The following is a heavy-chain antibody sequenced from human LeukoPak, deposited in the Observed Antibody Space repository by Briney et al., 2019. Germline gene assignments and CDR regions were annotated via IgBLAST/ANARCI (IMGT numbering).Heavy chain of an antibody. CDR1: GFTFSSYE. V-gene: IGHV3-48*03. J-gene: IGHJ4*02. CDR3: ARGFRSAISRVPGFDY. D-gene: IGHD3-3*02. CDR2: ISGSDNTR. Sequence: PGGSLRLSCTASGFTFSSYEMNWVRQAPGNGPAWVSYISGSDNTRYFADSVKGRFTISRDNAENSLYLQMNSLRAEDTAVYYCARGFRSAISRVPGFDYWGQGTLVTVSS.